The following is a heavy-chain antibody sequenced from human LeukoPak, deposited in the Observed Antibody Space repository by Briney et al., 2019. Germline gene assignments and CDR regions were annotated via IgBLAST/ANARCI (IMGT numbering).Heavy chain of an antibody. Sequence: GGSLRLSCAASGFTFTSYWMSWFRQAPGKGLEWVGFIRSKAYGGTTEYAASVKGRFTISRDDSKSIAYLQMNSLKTEDTAVYYCTRYYDSSGYFPVDDYWGQGTLVTVSS. V-gene: IGHV3-49*03. CDR3: TRYYDSSGYFPVDDY. CDR2: IRSKAYGGTT. J-gene: IGHJ4*02. D-gene: IGHD3-22*01. CDR1: GFTFTSYW.